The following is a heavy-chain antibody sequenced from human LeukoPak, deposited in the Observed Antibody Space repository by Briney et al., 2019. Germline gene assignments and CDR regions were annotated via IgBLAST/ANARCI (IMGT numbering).Heavy chain of an antibody. CDR3: ASPLGYCSGGSCHDY. D-gene: IGHD2-15*01. Sequence: VASVKVSCKPSGYTFTSYYMYWVRQAPGQGLEWVGIINPSGGSTSYAQKFQGRVTMARDMSTSTVYMELSSLSSEDTAVYYCASPLGYCSGGSCHDYWGQGTLVTVSS. CDR1: GYTFTSYY. J-gene: IGHJ4*02. CDR2: INPSGGST. V-gene: IGHV1-46*01.